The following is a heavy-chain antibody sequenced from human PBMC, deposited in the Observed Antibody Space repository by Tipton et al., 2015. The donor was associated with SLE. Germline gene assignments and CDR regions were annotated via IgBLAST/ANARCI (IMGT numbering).Heavy chain of an antibody. CDR2: IYHSGST. Sequence: LRLSCAVSGYSISSGYYWGWIRQPPGKGLEWIGSIYHSGSTYYNPSLKSRVTISVDTSKNQFSLQLNSVTPEDTAVYYCARDAFHFGVVAVRPLDIWGQGTMVTVSS. CDR1: GYSISSGYY. J-gene: IGHJ3*02. D-gene: IGHD3-3*01. V-gene: IGHV4-38-2*02. CDR3: ARDAFHFGVVAVRPLDI.